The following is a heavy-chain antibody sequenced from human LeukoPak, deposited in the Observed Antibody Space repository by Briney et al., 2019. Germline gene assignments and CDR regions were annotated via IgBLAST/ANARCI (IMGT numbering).Heavy chain of an antibody. CDR2: IYHSGTT. J-gene: IGHJ5*02. CDR3: TRLSHVAGAPKVSWFDP. CDR1: AYSISNGWL. Sequence: SETLSLTCTVSAYSISNGWLWGWIRQPPGKGLEWIASIYHSGTTYFNPSLKSRVTMSVDTSKNQFSLKLTSVTAAGTAVYYCTRLSHVAGAPKVSWFDPWGQGTLVTVSS. D-gene: IGHD2-15*01. V-gene: IGHV4-38-2*02.